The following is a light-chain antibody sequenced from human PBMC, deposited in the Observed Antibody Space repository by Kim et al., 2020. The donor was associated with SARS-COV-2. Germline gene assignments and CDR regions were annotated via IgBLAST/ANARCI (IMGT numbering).Light chain of an antibody. V-gene: IGKV3D-15*01. CDR2: SAS. J-gene: IGKJ1*01. CDR3: QQYSNWRRT. CDR1: ETINSN. Sequence: MVMTQSPGTLSASPGASATLSCRASETINSNLAWYQQRPGQAPRLLIYSASTRAPGVPARFRGSESGTDFTLTITSLQSEDFAVYYCQQYSNWRRTFGQGTKVDIK.